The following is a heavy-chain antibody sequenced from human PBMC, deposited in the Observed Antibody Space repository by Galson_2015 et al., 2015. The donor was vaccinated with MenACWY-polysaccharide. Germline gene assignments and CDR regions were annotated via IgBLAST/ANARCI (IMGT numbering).Heavy chain of an antibody. V-gene: IGHV1-2*02. J-gene: IGHJ5*02. CDR2: INPNSGGT. Sequence: SVKVSCKASGYTFTGYYIHWVRRAPGQGLDYMGWINPNSGGTNYVQKFQGRVTMTSDTSISTAYMELGRLTSLDTAVYYCARGPNYYGSGRSWFDPWGQGTLVTVSS. CDR1: GYTFTGYY. CDR3: ARGPNYYGSGRSWFDP. D-gene: IGHD3-10*01.